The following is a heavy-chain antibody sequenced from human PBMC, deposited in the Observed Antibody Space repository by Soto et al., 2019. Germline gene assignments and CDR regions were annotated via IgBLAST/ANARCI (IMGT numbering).Heavy chain of an antibody. CDR3: ARDRVVPVDYYFDY. J-gene: IGHJ4*02. D-gene: IGHD2-2*01. V-gene: IGHV1-3*01. CDR1: GYTFTSYA. CDR2: INAGNGNT. Sequence: ASVKVSCKASGYTFTSYAMHWVRQAPGQRLEWMGWINAGNGNTKFSQKFQGRVTITRDTSASTAYMELSSLRSEDTAVYYCARDRVVPVDYYFDYWGQGTLVTVSS.